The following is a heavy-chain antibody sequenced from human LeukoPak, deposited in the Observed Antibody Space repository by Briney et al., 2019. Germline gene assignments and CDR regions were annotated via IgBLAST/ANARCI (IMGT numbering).Heavy chain of an antibody. CDR3: SGCRVFDHDYRSYQDAGYYYYYGMDV. Sequence: ASVKVSCKASGYTFTSYDINWVRQATGQGLEWMGRMNPNSGNTGYAQKFQGRVTMTRTTTISTAYMELSSLRSKDTAVYYYSGCRVFDHDYRSYQDAGYYYYYGMDVWGQGTTVTVSS. CDR1: GYTFTSYD. V-gene: IGHV1-8*01. D-gene: IGHD4-11*01. CDR2: MNPNSGNT. J-gene: IGHJ6*02.